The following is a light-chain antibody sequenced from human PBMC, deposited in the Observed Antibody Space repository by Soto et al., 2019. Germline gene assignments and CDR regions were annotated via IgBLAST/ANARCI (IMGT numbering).Light chain of an antibody. CDR3: QQYGSSPPST. V-gene: IGKV3-20*01. Sequence: EIVLTQSPGTLSLSPGERATLSCRASQSVSSSYLAWYQQKPGQAPRLLIYVASSRATGIPDRFSGSGSGTACTLTISRLEPEDFAVYYCQQYGSSPPSTLGHGTKVEIK. CDR2: VAS. CDR1: QSVSSSY. J-gene: IGKJ1*01.